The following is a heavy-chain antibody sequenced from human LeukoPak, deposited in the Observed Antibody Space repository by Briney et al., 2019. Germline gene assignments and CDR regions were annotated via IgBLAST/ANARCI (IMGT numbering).Heavy chain of an antibody. D-gene: IGHD5-24*01. V-gene: IGHV3-30*04. CDR2: ISYDGSNK. CDR3: ARGAARMVEMATIISFEY. Sequence: GRSLRLSCAASGFTFSSYAMHWVRQAPGKGLEWVAVISYDGSNKKYADSVKGRFTISRDNSKNTVYLQMNSVRAEDTAVYYCARGAARMVEMATIISFEYWGQGTLVTVSS. CDR1: GFTFSSYA. J-gene: IGHJ4*02.